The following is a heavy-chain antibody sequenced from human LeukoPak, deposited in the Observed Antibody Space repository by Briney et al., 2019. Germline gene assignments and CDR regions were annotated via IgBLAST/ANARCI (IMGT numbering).Heavy chain of an antibody. D-gene: IGHD5-18*01. J-gene: IGHJ4*02. CDR2: IDDNGDNT. V-gene: IGHV3-23*01. CDR3: AKRGYSYGQFDY. CDR1: GFTFSSYA. Sequence: PGGSLRLSCAASGFTFSSYAMSWVRQAPGKGLEWVSTIDDNGDNTYYADSVKGRFTISRDNSKNTLYLQMNSLRAEDTAVYYCAKRGYSYGQFDYWGQGTLVTVSS.